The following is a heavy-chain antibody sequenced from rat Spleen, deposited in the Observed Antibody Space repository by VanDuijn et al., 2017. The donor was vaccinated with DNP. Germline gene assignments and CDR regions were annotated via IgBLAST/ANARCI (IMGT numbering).Heavy chain of an antibody. D-gene: IGHD4-1*01. CDR2: ITSSGGST. J-gene: IGHJ2*01. CDR3: ARYSPIKRVWDY. CDR1: GFTFSDYY. V-gene: IGHV5-25*01. Sequence: EVQLVESGGDLVQPGRSLKLSCAASGFTFSDYYMAWVRQAPTKGLEWVASITSSGGSTYYPDSVKGRFTISRDNAKSTLYLQMNSLRSEDMATYYCARYSPIKRVWDYWGQGVTVTVSS.